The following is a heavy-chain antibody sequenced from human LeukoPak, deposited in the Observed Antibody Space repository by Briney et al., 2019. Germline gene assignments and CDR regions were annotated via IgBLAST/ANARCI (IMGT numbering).Heavy chain of an antibody. CDR2: IIPIFGTA. CDR1: GHTFSSYA. V-gene: IGHV1-69*05. J-gene: IGHJ3*02. Sequence: ASVKVSCKASGHTFSSYAISWVRQAPGQGLEWMGGIIPIFGTANYAQKFQGRVTITTDESTSTAYMELSSLRSEDTAVYYCARAGYRGYNAFDIWGQGTMVTVSS. D-gene: IGHD5-12*01. CDR3: ARAGYRGYNAFDI.